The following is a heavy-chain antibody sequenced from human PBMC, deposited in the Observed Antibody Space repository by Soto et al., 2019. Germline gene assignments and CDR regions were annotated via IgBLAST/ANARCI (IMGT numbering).Heavy chain of an antibody. CDR1: FSMYS. V-gene: IGHV3-21*06. Sequence: DVQVAESGGGLVKPGGSLRLACTFSFSMYSMDWVRQAPGKGLEWVASISSGSDYIKYADSVKGRFTISRDNTKNSVSLQMSSLRVEDTAMYYCTRDQGGSYDSWFDPWGRGTLVTVSS. CDR3: TRDQGGSYDSWFDP. D-gene: IGHD1-26*01. J-gene: IGHJ5*02. CDR2: ISSGSDYI.